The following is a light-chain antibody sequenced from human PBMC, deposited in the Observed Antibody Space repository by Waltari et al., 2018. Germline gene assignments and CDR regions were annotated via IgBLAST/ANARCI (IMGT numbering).Light chain of an antibody. J-gene: IGKJ1*01. CDR2: DVS. CDR3: QHYSHSSPWT. V-gene: IGKV1-5*01. CDR1: QSVSDW. Sequence: DIQMTQSPSTLSASVGDRVTITCRASQSVSDWLAWYQQKPGKAPEPLIFDVSTLKSGVPSRFSGRGSGTEFTLTISSLQPDDFATYYCQHYSHSSPWTFGQGTKVEIK.